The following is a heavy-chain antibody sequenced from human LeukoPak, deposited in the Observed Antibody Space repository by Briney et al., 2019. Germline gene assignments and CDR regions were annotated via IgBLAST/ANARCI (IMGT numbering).Heavy chain of an antibody. D-gene: IGHD1-1*01. J-gene: IGHJ5*02. V-gene: IGHV1-46*01. CDR2: INPSGGST. CDR3: ARAEVRYWNQGGKNWFDP. CDR1: GYTFTSYY. Sequence: ASVKVSCKASGYTFTSYYMHWVRQAPGQGLEWMGIINPSGGSTSYAQKFQGRVTMTRDTSISTAYMELSRLRSDGTAVYYCARAEVRYWNQGGKNWFDPWGQGTLVTVSS.